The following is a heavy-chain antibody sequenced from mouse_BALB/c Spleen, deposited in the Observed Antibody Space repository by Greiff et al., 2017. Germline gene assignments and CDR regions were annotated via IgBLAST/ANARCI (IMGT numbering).Heavy chain of an antibody. Sequence: EVQVVESGGGLVKPGGSLKLSCAASGFTFSSYTMSWVRQTPEKRLEWVATISSGGSYTYYPDSVKGRFTISRDNAKNTLYLQMSSLKSEDTAMYYCTRDAGRYFDVWGAGTTVTVSS. V-gene: IGHV5-6-4*01. CDR2: ISSGGSYT. D-gene: IGHD4-1*01. CDR1: GFTFSSYT. J-gene: IGHJ1*01. CDR3: TRDAGRYFDV.